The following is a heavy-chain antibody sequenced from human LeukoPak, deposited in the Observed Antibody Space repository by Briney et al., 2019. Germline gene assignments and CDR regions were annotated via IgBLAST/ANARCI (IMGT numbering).Heavy chain of an antibody. CDR3: ARVIAVAGFDF. CDR2: SRNKANSYTT. J-gene: IGHJ4*02. Sequence: PGGSLRLSCAASGFTFTNAWMNWVRQAPGKGLEWVGRSRNKANSYTTEYATSVKGRFTFSRDDSKNSVYLQMNSLKTEDTAVYFCARVIAVAGFDFWGQGALVTVSS. V-gene: IGHV3-72*01. D-gene: IGHD6-19*01. CDR1: GFTFTNAW.